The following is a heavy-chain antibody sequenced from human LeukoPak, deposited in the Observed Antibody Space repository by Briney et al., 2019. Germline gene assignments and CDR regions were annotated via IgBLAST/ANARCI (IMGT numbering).Heavy chain of an antibody. CDR1: GYSFTSYW. CDR2: FYPGDSDT. D-gene: IGHD3-22*01. V-gene: IGHV5-51*01. Sequence: GESLKISCKGSGYSFTSYWIAWVRQMPGKGLEWMGIFYPGDSDTRYSPSFEGQVTISADKSISTAYLRWSSLKASDTAMYYCARGESYYYDDSGYYPYFDYWGQGTLVTVSS. CDR3: ARGESYYYDDSGYYPYFDY. J-gene: IGHJ4*02.